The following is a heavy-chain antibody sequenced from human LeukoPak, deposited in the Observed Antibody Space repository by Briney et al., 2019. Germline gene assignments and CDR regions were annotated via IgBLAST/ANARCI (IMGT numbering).Heavy chain of an antibody. CDR2: IIGRGGSS. V-gene: IGHV3-23*01. J-gene: IGHJ4*02. CDR1: GFTFNHFA. D-gene: IGHD4-23*01. Sequence: GGSLRLSCAASGFTFNHFALSWVRQAPEKGLEWGATIIGRGGSSSHAASVKGRFTISRDNSNNTLYLHMSSLRADDTAVYYCAKHPGPYGGNPFNSWGLGMLVTVSS. CDR3: AKHPGPYGGNPFNS.